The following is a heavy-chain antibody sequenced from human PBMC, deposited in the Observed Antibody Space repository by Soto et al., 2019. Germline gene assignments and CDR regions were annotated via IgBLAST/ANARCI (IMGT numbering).Heavy chain of an antibody. D-gene: IGHD6-19*01. CDR3: AAGRAVAESWFDP. J-gene: IGHJ5*02. Sequence: GASLKVSCKASGSTFTSSAMQWVRQARGLRLEWIGWIVVGSGNTNYAQKFQERVTITRDMSTSTAYMELSSLRSEDTAVYYCAAGRAVAESWFDPWGQGTLVTVSS. V-gene: IGHV1-58*02. CDR2: IVVGSGNT. CDR1: GSTFTSSA.